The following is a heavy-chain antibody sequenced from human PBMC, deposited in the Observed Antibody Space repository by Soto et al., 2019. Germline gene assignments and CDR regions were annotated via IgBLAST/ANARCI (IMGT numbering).Heavy chain of an antibody. D-gene: IGHD7-27*01. V-gene: IGHV3-48*01. Sequence: GGSLRLSCAASGFTFSAYSMNWVRQAPGKGLEWVSYVNSGGTTKYYAGSVKGRFTISRDNAQNSLYLQMNSLRAEDTAIYYCAKDLTAETYVEPHAYFDYWGQGTLVTVSS. CDR2: VNSGGTTK. J-gene: IGHJ4*02. CDR1: GFTFSAYS. CDR3: AKDLTAETYVEPHAYFDY.